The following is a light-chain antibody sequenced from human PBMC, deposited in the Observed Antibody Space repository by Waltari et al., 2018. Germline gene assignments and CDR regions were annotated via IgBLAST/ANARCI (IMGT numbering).Light chain of an antibody. CDR3: QQRDNWPWT. CDR2: DAS. Sequence: DIALTPSPATVSLSPGETPTLSCPTSQSVSSFLTWYHQNPGQPPRLLIADASNRASGISDRITASGSGLDFTLTISSLEPEDVGVYYCQQRDNWPWTFGQGTKVEIK. CDR1: QSVSSF. V-gene: IGKV3-11*01. J-gene: IGKJ1*01.